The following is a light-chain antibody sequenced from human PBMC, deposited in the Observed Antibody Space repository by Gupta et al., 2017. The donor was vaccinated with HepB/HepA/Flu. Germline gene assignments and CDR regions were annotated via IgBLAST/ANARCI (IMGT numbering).Light chain of an antibody. CDR2: DAS. CDR3: QQDDNLPWT. CDR1: QDISNY. V-gene: IGKV1-33*01. J-gene: IGKJ1*01. Sequence: DIQMTQSPSSLSASVGDRVTITCQASQDISNYLNWYQQKPGKAPKLLIYDASNLETGVPSRFSGSGSGTDFTFTISSLQPEDIATYYCQQDDNLPWTFGQGTRVEMK.